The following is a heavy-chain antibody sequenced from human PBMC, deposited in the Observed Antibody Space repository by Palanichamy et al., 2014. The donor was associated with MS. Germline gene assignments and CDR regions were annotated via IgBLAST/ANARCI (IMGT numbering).Heavy chain of an antibody. V-gene: IGHV4-59*08. CDR1: GGSISGYY. J-gene: IGHJ6*02. CDR2: IYYSGGT. D-gene: IGHD2/OR15-2a*01. CDR3: ARHNVPEYYYYGMDV. Sequence: QVQLQESGPGLVKPLETLSLSCTVSGGSISGYYWSWIRQPPGKGLEWIGYIYYSGGTSYNPSLTSRVTISVDTSKNQFSLKLTSVTAADTAVYYCARHNVPEYYYYGMDVWGQGTTVTVSS.